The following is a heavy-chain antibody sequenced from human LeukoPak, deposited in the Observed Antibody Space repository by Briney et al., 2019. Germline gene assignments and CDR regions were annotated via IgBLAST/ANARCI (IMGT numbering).Heavy chain of an antibody. V-gene: IGHV4-30-4*07. CDR1: GGSISSGGYS. J-gene: IGHJ4*02. CDR3: ARDAYYYGSESYFFDF. D-gene: IGHD3-10*01. CDR2: IYYSGST. Sequence: SETLSLTCAVSGGSISSGGYSWSWIRQPPGKGLEWIGYIYYSGSTYYNPSLKSRVTMSVDMSKNQFSLKLSSVTAADTAVYYCARDAYYYGSESYFFDFWGQGTLVTVSS.